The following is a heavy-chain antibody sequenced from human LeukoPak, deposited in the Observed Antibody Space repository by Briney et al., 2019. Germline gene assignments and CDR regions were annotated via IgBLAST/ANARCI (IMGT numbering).Heavy chain of an antibody. CDR1: GFTFSSYW. Sequence: PGGSLRLSCAASGFTFSSYWMTWVRQAPGKGLEWVANIKQDGSEKYYVDSVKGRFTISRDNAKNSLYLQMNSLRAEDTAVYYCARGSYGSGSYYRNYWGQGTLVTVSS. D-gene: IGHD3-10*01. V-gene: IGHV3-7*01. CDR3: ARGSYGSGSYYRNY. J-gene: IGHJ4*02. CDR2: IKQDGSEK.